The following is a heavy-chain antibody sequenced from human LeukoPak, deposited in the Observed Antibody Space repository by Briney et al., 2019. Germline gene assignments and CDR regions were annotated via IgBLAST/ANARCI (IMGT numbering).Heavy chain of an antibody. CDR2: IIPIFGTA. V-gene: IGHV1-69*06. J-gene: IGHJ4*02. Sequence: TVKVSCKASGGTFSSYAISWVRQAPGQGLEWMGGIIPIFGTANYAQKFQGRVTITADKSTSTAYMELSSLRSEDTAVYYCAPIVPYYYDSSGYFSGWGPGTLVTVSS. CDR3: APIVPYYYDSSGYFSG. D-gene: IGHD3-22*01. CDR1: GGTFSSYA.